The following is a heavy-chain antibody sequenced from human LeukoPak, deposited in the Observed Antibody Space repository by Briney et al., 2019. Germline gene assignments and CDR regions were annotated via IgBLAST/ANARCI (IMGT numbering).Heavy chain of an antibody. J-gene: IGHJ6*02. V-gene: IGHV1-8*01. Sequence: ASVKVSCKASGYTFTSYDINWVRQATGQGLQWMGWMNPNSGNTGYAQKFQGRVTMTRNTSISTAYMELSSLRSEDTAVYYCAQGITMVRGVTYYYYGRDVWGQGTTVTVSS. CDR3: AQGITMVRGVTYYYYGRDV. CDR2: MNPNSGNT. CDR1: GYTFTSYD. D-gene: IGHD3-10*01.